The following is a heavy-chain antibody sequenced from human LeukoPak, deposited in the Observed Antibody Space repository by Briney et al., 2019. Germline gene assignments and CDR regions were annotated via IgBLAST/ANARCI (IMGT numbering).Heavy chain of an antibody. V-gene: IGHV3-7*01. Sequence: TGGSLRLSCAASGFTFSSYGMHWVRQAPGKGLEWVGNIQPDGSEGYPVDSVKGRFTISRDNARNSLFLQMNSLRVEDTAVYYCASQSYARFDPWGQGTLVTVSS. CDR2: IQPDGSEG. D-gene: IGHD3-16*01. CDR1: GFTFSSYG. J-gene: IGHJ5*02. CDR3: ASQSYARFDP.